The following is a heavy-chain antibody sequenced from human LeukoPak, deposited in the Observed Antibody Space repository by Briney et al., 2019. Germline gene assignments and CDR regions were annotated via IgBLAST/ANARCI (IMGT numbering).Heavy chain of an antibody. J-gene: IGHJ4*02. CDR3: TRRAEDGTNRFDS. CDR1: GFTFSNYW. V-gene: IGHV3-74*01. CDR2: INTDGSTT. D-gene: IGHD6-13*01. Sequence: GGSLRLSYAASGFTFSNYWMHWVRQAPGRGLVWVSRINTDGSTTTYADSVKGRFTISRDNAKNTLYLRMNSLRAEDTAVYYCTRRAEDGTNRFDSWGQGALVTVSS.